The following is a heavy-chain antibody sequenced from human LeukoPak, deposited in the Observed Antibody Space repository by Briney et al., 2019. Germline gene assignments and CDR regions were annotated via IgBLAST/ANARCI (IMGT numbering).Heavy chain of an antibody. CDR2: IYYSGST. J-gene: IGHJ3*02. Sequence: KSSETLSLTCTVSGGSLSNYYWSWIRQPPGKGLEWIGYIYYSGSTNYNPSLKSRVTVSVDTSKNQFSLKLSSMTAADTAVYYCARVDSHDAFDIWGQGTMVTVSS. V-gene: IGHV4-59*12. CDR1: GGSLSNYY. CDR3: ARVDSHDAFDI. D-gene: IGHD2-15*01.